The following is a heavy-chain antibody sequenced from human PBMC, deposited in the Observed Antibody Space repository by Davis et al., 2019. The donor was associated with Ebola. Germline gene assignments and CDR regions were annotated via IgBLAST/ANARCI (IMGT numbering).Heavy chain of an antibody. CDR2: INPNTGGT. CDR1: GYTFTGFY. J-gene: IGHJ3*02. D-gene: IGHD1-26*01. CDR3: ARTSIVGTTTTASDI. Sequence: AASVKVSCKASGYTFTGFYMHWVRQAPGQGLEWVGRINPNTGGTSYAQKFQGRVSMTRDTSITTVYMELTRLRSDDTAVYFCARTSIVGTTTTASDIWGQGTKVTVSS. V-gene: IGHV1-2*06.